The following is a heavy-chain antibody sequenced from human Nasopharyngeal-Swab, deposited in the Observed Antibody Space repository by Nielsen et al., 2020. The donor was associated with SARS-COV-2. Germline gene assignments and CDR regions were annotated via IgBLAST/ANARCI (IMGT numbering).Heavy chain of an antibody. J-gene: IGHJ4*02. CDR3: AREYWELTKGAFDY. CDR2: IRSKTYGGAP. V-gene: IGHV3-49*01. CDR1: GFTFGDYA. Sequence: GGSLTLSCTTSGFTFGDYAMSWFRQAPGQGLEWVGFIRSKTYGGAPEYAASVKGRFTISRDGAESIAYLQMNSLETEDTGVYYCAREYWELTKGAFDYWGQGTLVTVSS. D-gene: IGHD3-10*01.